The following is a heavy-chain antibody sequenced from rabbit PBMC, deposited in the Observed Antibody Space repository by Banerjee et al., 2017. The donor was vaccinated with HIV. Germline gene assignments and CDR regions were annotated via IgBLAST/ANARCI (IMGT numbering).Heavy chain of an antibody. CDR1: GFSFSSNYW. Sequence: QEQLEESGGDLVKPEGSLTLTCTASGFSFSSNYWLCWVRQAPGKGLEWIACIGAVSTYYATWAKGRFTISKTSSTTVTLQMTSLTAADTATYFCARVDYYDDYGDYPYYFDLWGPGT. CDR3: ARVDYYDDYGDYPYYFDL. CDR2: IGAVST. V-gene: IGHV1S45*01. J-gene: IGHJ4*01. D-gene: IGHD2-1*01.